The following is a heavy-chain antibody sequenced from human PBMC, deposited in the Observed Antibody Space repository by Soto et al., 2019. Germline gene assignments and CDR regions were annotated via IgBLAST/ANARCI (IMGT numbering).Heavy chain of an antibody. D-gene: IGHD2-2*01. CDR2: INPNSGGT. Sequence: ASVKVSCKASGYTFTRYGISWVRQAPGQGLEWMGWINPNSGGTNYAQKFQGRVTMTRDTSISTAYMELSRLRSDDTAVYYCARGENCSSTSCYFLYYYYGMDVWGQGTTVTVSS. V-gene: IGHV1-2*02. CDR3: ARGENCSSTSCYFLYYYYGMDV. J-gene: IGHJ6*02. CDR1: GYTFTRYG.